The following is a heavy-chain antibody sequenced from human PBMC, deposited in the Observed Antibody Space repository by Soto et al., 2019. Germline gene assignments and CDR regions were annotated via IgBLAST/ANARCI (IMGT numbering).Heavy chain of an antibody. V-gene: IGHV1-69*13. Sequence: ASVKVSCKASGYTSTSYAMHWVRQAPGQGLEWMGGIIPIFGTANYAQKFQGRVTITADESTSTAYMELSSLRSEDTAVYYCARHTYYDFWSGYPPYYYYGMDVWGQGTTVTVSS. D-gene: IGHD3-3*01. CDR2: IIPIFGTA. CDR3: ARHTYYDFWSGYPPYYYYGMDV. CDR1: GYTSTSYA. J-gene: IGHJ6*02.